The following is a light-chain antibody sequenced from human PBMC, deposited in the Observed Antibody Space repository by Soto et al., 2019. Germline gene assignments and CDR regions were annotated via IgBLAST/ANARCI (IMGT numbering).Light chain of an antibody. J-gene: IGKJ2*01. CDR3: QQYTTWPPYT. V-gene: IGKV3-15*01. CDR1: QSVSSN. CDR2: GAS. Sequence: EIVMTQSPATLSVSPGERATLSCRASQSVSSNLAWYQQKPGQAPRLLIYGASTRATGISARFSGSGSGTGFTLTISSLQSEDFAVYYCQQYTTWPPYTFGQGTKVDIK.